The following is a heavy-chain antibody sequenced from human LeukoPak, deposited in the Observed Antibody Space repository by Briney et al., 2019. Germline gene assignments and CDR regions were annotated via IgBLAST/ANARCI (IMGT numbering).Heavy chain of an antibody. CDR1: GFTFSQYW. V-gene: IGHV3-74*01. J-gene: IGHJ4*02. CDR2: ISTDGSII. CDR3: VGGDY. Sequence: PGGSLRLSCAASGFTFSQYWMHWVRQAPGKGLVWVSYISTDGSIINDADSVKGRFTISRDNAKNTLYLQMNSLRVEDTAVYYCVGGDYWGQGTLVTVSS.